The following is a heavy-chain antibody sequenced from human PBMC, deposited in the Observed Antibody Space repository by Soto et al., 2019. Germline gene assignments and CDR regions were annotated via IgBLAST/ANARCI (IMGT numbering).Heavy chain of an antibody. CDR2: IRSRGNNYAT. CDR1: GLIFSDSA. V-gene: IGHV3-73*01. J-gene: IGHJ3*02. CDR3: TRIFSDALDI. Sequence: GGSLRLSCAASGLIFSDSAIHWVRQASGKGLEWVARIRSRGNNYATAYAASVKGRFTISRDDSKKTAYLQLNSLKTEDTAMYYCTRIFSDALDIWGQGTMVTISS.